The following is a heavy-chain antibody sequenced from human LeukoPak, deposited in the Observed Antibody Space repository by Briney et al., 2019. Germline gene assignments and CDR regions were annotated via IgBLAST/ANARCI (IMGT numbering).Heavy chain of an antibody. CDR2: IDKKDNFYTT. J-gene: IGHJ5*02. CDR1: GFTFSGSA. Sequence: GGSLKLSCAASGFTFSGSAIHWVRQSSGKGLEWVGHIDKKDNFYTTTSAASVTGRFTISRDDSKNTAYLQMNSLKTEDTALYYCTRDSGTYNWLDPWGQGTLVTVSS. D-gene: IGHD1-26*01. V-gene: IGHV3-73*01. CDR3: TRDSGTYNWLDP.